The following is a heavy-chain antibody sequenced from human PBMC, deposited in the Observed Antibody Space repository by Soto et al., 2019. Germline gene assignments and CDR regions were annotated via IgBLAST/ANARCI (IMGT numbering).Heavy chain of an antibody. D-gene: IGHD3-3*01. J-gene: IGHJ4*02. Sequence: EAQLLESGGGLVQTGGSLRLSCAVSGFTFSSHAMNWVRQAPGKGLEWVSGITGSGGGTYYADSVKGRFTISRDNFRNTLYLQMNSLRSEDTAIYYCAKDPVFGVVYGGRHDYWGQGTLVTVSS. CDR3: AKDPVFGVVYGGRHDY. CDR2: ITGSGGGT. V-gene: IGHV3-23*01. CDR1: GFTFSSHA.